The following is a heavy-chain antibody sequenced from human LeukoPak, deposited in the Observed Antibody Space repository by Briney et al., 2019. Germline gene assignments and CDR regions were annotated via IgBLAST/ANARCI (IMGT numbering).Heavy chain of an antibody. Sequence: GASVTVSCKASGYTFTGYYMHWVRQAPGQGLEWMGWINPNSGGTNCAQKFQGRVTMTRDTSISTAYMELSRLRSDDTAVYYCARGILYYDSSGYLRYWGQGTLVTVSS. CDR1: GYTFTGYY. CDR3: ARGILYYDSSGYLRY. V-gene: IGHV1-2*02. CDR2: INPNSGGT. D-gene: IGHD3-22*01. J-gene: IGHJ4*02.